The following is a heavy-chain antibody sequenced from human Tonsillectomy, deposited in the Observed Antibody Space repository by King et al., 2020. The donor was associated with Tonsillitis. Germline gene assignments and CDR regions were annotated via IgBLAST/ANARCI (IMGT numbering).Heavy chain of an antibody. V-gene: IGHV1-18*01. Sequence: VQLVESGAEVKKPGASVKVSCKASGYTFSSYGISWVRQAPGQGLEWMGWISVYNGNTNYAQKLQDRVTMTTDTSTSTAYMELRSLRSDDTPVYYCASSYYDTSGYYYFQHWGQGTLVTVSS. D-gene: IGHD3-22*01. CDR2: ISVYNGNT. CDR3: ASSYYDTSGYYYFQH. J-gene: IGHJ1*01. CDR1: GYTFSSYG.